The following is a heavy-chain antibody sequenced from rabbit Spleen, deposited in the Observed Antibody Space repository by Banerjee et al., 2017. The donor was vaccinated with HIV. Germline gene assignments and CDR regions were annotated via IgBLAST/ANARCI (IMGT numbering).Heavy chain of an antibody. D-gene: IGHD2-1*01. CDR2: INIVTGKD. CDR3: ARGVYDDYDTYYFDL. V-gene: IGHV1S45*01. CDR1: GVSFSDKDV. J-gene: IGHJ4*01. Sequence: EQLEESGGGLVKPEGSLTLTCKASGVSFSDKDVMCWVRQAPGKGLEWIACINIVTGKDVYATWAKGRFTISKTSSTTVTLQMTSLTVADTATHFCARGVYDDYDTYYFDLWGQGTLVTVS.